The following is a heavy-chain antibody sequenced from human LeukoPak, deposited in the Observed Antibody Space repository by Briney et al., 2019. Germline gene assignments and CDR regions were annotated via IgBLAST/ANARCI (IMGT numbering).Heavy chain of an antibody. D-gene: IGHD1-26*01. CDR3: AKDLVGATTVYFDY. CDR2: ISGSGGST. CDR1: GFTFSSYA. J-gene: IGHJ4*02. V-gene: IGHV3-23*01. Sequence: PGGSLRLSCAASGFTFSSYAMSWVRQAPGKGLVWVSAISGSGGSTYYADSVKGRFTISRDSSKNTLYLQMNSLRAEDTAVYYCAKDLVGATTVYFDYWGQGTLVTVSS.